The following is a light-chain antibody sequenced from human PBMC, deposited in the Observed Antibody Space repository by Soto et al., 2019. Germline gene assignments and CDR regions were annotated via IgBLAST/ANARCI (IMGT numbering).Light chain of an antibody. Sequence: EIVLTQSPATLCLSPGERATLSCRASQSVSRNLAWYQQKPGQAPRLLIYQTSIRAAGIPARFSASGTGTDFTLTISDVQPEDFAVYYCHQRQSWPRTFGQGTKVDI. V-gene: IGKV3-11*01. J-gene: IGKJ1*01. CDR2: QTS. CDR3: HQRQSWPRT. CDR1: QSVSRN.